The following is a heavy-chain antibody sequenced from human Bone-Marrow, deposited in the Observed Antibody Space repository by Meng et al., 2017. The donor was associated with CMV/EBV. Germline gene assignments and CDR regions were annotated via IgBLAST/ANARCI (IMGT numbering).Heavy chain of an antibody. D-gene: IGHD6-13*01. J-gene: IGHJ6*02. CDR2: ITGSGGGT. Sequence: GESLKISCAASGFTVSSNYMNWVRQAPGKGLQWVSGITGSGGGTYYADSVKGRFTISRDNSKKTLYLHMNSLRAEDTAVYYCARARKVKQQLVGGYGMDVWGQGTTVTVSS. V-gene: IGHV3-66*02. CDR1: GFTVSSNY. CDR3: ARARKVKQQLVGGYGMDV.